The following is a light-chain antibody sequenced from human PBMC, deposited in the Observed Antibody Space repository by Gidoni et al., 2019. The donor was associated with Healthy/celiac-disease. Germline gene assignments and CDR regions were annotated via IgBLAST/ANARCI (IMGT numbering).Light chain of an antibody. CDR1: QGISSY. J-gene: IGKJ4*01. V-gene: IGKV1-9*01. CDR3: QQLNSYLLT. Sequence: DIQLTQSPPFLSASVGDRITIPCRASQGISSYLAWYQQKPGKAPKLLIYAASTLQSGVPSWFRGSGSRTEFTLTISSLQAEDFATYYCQQLNSYLLTFGGGTKVEIK. CDR2: AAS.